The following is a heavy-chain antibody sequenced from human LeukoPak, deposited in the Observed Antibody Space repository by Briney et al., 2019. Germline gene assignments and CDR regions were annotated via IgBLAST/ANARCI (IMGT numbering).Heavy chain of an antibody. D-gene: IGHD6-19*01. CDR1: GFTFSRYA. Sequence: GGSLRLSCAASGFTFSRYAMHWVRQAPGKGLEWVAVISYDGSNKYYADSVKGRFTISRDNSKNTLYLQMNSLRAEDTAVYYSARGVAVAGTSYYGVDVWGQGTTVTVSS. J-gene: IGHJ6*02. V-gene: IGHV3-30*04. CDR2: ISYDGSNK. CDR3: ARGVAVAGTSYYGVDV.